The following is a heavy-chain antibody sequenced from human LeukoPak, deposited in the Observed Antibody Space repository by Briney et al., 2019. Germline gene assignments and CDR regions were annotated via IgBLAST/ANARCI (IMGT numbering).Heavy chain of an antibody. Sequence: ASVNVSCKASGYTFTGYYMHWVRQAPGQGLAWMGWINPNSGGTNYAQKFQGRVTMTRDTSISTAYMELSRLRSDDTAVYYCACSTTVVEAFDIWGQGTMVTVSS. V-gene: IGHV1-2*02. CDR1: GYTFTGYY. CDR3: ACSTTVVEAFDI. J-gene: IGHJ3*02. CDR2: INPNSGGT. D-gene: IGHD4-23*01.